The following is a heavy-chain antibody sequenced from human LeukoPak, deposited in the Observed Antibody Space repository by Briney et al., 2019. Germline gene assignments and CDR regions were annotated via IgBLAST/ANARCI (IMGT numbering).Heavy chain of an antibody. CDR1: GGTFSSYA. CDR3: AREGGYDFWSGYYPWYFDY. J-gene: IGHJ4*02. CDR2: ITPIFGTA. V-gene: IGHV1-69*13. D-gene: IGHD3-3*01. Sequence: SVKVSCKASGGTFSSYAISWVRQAPGQGLEWMGGITPIFGTANYAQKFQGRVTITADESTSTAYMELSSLRSEDTAVYYCAREGGYDFWSGYYPWYFDYWGQGTLVTVSS.